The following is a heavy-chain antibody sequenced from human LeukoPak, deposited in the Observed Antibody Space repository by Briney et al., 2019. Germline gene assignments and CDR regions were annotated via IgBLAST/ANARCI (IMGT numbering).Heavy chain of an antibody. V-gene: IGHV4-39*01. Sequence: SETLSLTCTVSGGSISSSTFYWGWIRQPPGKGLEWIGNIYYSGSTYYNPSLRSRVTISVDTSKNQFSLKLSSVTAADTAVYYCARRGRYCSGGSCFIGLFDPWGQGTLVTVSS. CDR2: IYYSGST. J-gene: IGHJ5*02. D-gene: IGHD2-15*01. CDR3: ARRGRYCSGGSCFIGLFDP. CDR1: GGSISSSTFY.